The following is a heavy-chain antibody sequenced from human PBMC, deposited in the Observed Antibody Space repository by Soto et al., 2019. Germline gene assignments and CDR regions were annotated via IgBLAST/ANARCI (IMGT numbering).Heavy chain of an antibody. D-gene: IGHD1-1*01. Sequence: ASVKVSCKASGGTFSSYTISWVRQAPGQGLEWMGRIIPILGIANYAQKFQGRVTITADKSTSTAYMELGSLRSEDTAVYYCARVLVGLERRIQNWFDPWSQGTLVTVSS. CDR3: ARVLVGLERRIQNWFDP. CDR1: GGTFSSYT. V-gene: IGHV1-69*02. CDR2: IIPILGIA. J-gene: IGHJ5*02.